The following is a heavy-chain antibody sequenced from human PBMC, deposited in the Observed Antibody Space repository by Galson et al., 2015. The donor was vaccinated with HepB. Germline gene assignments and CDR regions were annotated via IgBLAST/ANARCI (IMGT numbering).Heavy chain of an antibody. Sequence: SLRLSCAASGFTFSSYAMSWVRQAPGKGLEWVSAISGSGGSTHYADSVKGRFTISRDNSKNTLYLQMNSLRAEDTAVYYCAKDWGIAVAYRGYYFDYWGQGTLVTVSS. V-gene: IGHV3-23*01. CDR2: ISGSGGST. CDR3: AKDWGIAVAYRGYYFDY. J-gene: IGHJ4*02. CDR1: GFTFSSYA. D-gene: IGHD6-19*01.